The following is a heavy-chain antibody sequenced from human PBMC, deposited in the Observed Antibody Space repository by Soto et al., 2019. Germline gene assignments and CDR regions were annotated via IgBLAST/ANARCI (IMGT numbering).Heavy chain of an antibody. CDR1: GGSISSGDYY. CDR2: IYYSGST. J-gene: IGHJ5*02. V-gene: IGHV4-30-4*01. D-gene: IGHD2-2*01. Sequence: SETLSLTCTVSGGSISSGDYYWSWIRQPPGKGLEWIGYIYYSGSTYYKPSLKSRVTISVDTSKNQFSLKLSSVTAADTAVYYCARAEIVVVPAAIPSAGWFDPWGQGTLVTVSS. CDR3: ARAEIVVVPAAIPSAGWFDP.